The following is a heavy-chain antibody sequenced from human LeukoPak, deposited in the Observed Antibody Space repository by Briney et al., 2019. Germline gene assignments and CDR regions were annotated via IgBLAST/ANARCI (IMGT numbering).Heavy chain of an antibody. CDR3: ATVPRIPAVGNTEYFQY. CDR2: VNPADSDT. J-gene: IGHJ1*01. CDR1: GFRFTSYW. V-gene: IGHV5-51*01. D-gene: IGHD6-13*01. Sequence: GESLRIPWKGSGFRFTSYWIALVRPMPGKGLEWMGIVNPADSDTRYSPSFEGQVTISVDKSISTAYLQWSSLQASDSAIYYCATVPRIPAVGNTEYFQYWGQGTLVTVSS.